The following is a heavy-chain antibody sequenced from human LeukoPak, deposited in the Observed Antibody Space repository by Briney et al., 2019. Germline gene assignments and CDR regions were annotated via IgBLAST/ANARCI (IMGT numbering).Heavy chain of an antibody. CDR3: AKDPSPHRSSPIDY. CDR2: IRYDGSNK. V-gene: IGHV3-30*02. Sequence: GGSLRLSCAVSGFTFSSYGMHWVRQAPGKGLEWVAFIRYDGSNKYYADSVKGRFTISRDNSKNTLYLQMNSLRAEDTAVYYCAKDPSPHRSSPIDYWGQGTLVTVSS. J-gene: IGHJ4*02. D-gene: IGHD6-6*01. CDR1: GFTFSSYG.